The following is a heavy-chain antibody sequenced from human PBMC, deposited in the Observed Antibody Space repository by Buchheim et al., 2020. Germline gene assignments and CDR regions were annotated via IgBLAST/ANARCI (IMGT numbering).Heavy chain of an antibody. CDR3: ANSFLEWSRLRFDY. CDR1: GFTFNNYA. D-gene: IGHD3-3*01. V-gene: IGHV3-23*01. J-gene: IGHJ4*02. CDR2: ISGSGGNT. Sequence: EVQLLESGGGLVQPGGSLRLSCAASGFTFNNYAMNWVRQAPGKGLEGVSVISGSGGNTYYADSVKGRFTISRDNSKNTLYLQMNSLRAEDTAVYYCANSFLEWSRLRFDYWGQGTL.